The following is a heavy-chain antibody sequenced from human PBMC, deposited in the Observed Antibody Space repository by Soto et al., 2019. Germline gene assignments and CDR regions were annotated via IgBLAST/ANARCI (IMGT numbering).Heavy chain of an antibody. J-gene: IGHJ4*02. D-gene: IGHD4-17*01. CDR3: AKSLHTVTTEYFDY. Sequence: PGGSMILSCAASGFTFSSYGMHWVRQAPGKGLEWVAVISYDGSNKYYADSVKGRFTISRDNSKNTLYLQMNSLRAEDTAVYYCAKSLHTVTTEYFDYWGQGTLVTVSS. CDR2: ISYDGSNK. CDR1: GFTFSSYG. V-gene: IGHV3-30*18.